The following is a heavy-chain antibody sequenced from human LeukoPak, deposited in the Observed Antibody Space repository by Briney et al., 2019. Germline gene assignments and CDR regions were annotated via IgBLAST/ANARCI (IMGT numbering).Heavy chain of an antibody. CDR1: GFIFSSYS. D-gene: IGHD6-19*01. CDR3: ARVRRSGWYYDY. V-gene: IGHV3-48*04. CDR2: FSSSSSTI. J-gene: IGHJ4*02. Sequence: GGSLRLSCAASGFIFSSYSMNWVRQAPGKGLVWVSYFSSSSSTIFYADSVKGRFTISRDNAKFTLYLQMNSLRAEDTALYYCARVRRSGWYYDYWGQGTLVTVSS.